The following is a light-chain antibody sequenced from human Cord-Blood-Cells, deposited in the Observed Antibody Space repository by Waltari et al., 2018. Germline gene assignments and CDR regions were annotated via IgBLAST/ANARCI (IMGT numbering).Light chain of an antibody. CDR3: CSYAGNYTRWV. V-gene: IGLV2-11*01. J-gene: IGLJ3*02. CDR1: SSDVGGYNY. Sequence: QSALTQPRPVSGSPGQSVTISCTGTSSDVGGYNYVSWYQQHPGNAPKLMIYDVSKRPAGVPDRFSGSKSGNTASLTISGLQAEDEADYYCCSYAGNYTRWVFGGGTKLTVL. CDR2: DVS.